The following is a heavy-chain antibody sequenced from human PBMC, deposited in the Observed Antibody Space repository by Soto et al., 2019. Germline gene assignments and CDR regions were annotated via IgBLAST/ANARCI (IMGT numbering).Heavy chain of an antibody. J-gene: IGHJ5*02. CDR2: VASSGNT. D-gene: IGHD1-7*01. CDR3: AKDRVTGTTGWFDP. Sequence: GGSLRLSCADSGFTFSSYSMSWVRQAPGKGLEWVSSVASSGNTYYADSVKGRFTISRDNSKNTLYLQMNSLRAEDTAVYYCAKDRVTGTTGWFDPWGQGTLVTVSS. CDR1: GFTFSSYS. V-gene: IGHV3-23*01.